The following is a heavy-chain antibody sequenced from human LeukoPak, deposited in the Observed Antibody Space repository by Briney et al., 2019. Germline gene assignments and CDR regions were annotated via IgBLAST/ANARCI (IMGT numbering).Heavy chain of an antibody. J-gene: IGHJ4*02. D-gene: IGHD3-22*01. CDR1: GFTFSSYT. V-gene: IGHV3-30-3*01. Sequence: PGGSLRLSCAASGFTFSSYTMNWVRQPPGKGLEWVAVISYDGSNKYYADSVKGRFTISRDNSKNTLYLQMNSLRAEDTAVYYCARGYYYDSSGCPRYWGQGTLVTVSS. CDR3: ARGYYYDSSGCPRY. CDR2: ISYDGSNK.